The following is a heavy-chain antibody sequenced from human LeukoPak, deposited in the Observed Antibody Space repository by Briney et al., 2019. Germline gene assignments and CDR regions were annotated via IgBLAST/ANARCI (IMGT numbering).Heavy chain of an antibody. CDR1: GYTFTNYG. Sequence: ASVKVSRKSSGYTFTNYGMRWVRQAPGQGLEWMGWISAYNGNTKYAQKLQGRVTMTTDTSTFTAYMELRSLRSDDTAVYYCARDINYYYDSSGYYDYFDYWGQGTLVTVSS. CDR2: ISAYNGNT. D-gene: IGHD3-22*01. CDR3: ARDINYYYDSSGYYDYFDY. J-gene: IGHJ4*02. V-gene: IGHV1-18*01.